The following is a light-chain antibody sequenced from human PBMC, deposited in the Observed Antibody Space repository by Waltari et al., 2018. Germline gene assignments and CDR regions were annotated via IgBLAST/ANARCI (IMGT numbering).Light chain of an antibody. CDR2: QDT. CDR1: KLGDKY. V-gene: IGLV3-1*01. J-gene: IGLJ2*01. Sequence: SYDLTQPPSVSASPGQTASIPCFGDKLGDKYVSWYQQKPSQSPVLVIYQDTKRPSVIPERFSASNSGNTATLTVSETQAVDEASYYCQTWDSNTVVFGGGTTLTVL. CDR3: QTWDSNTVV.